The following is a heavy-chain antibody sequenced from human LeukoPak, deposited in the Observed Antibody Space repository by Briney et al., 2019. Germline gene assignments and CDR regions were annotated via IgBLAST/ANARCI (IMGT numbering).Heavy chain of an antibody. D-gene: IGHD4-17*01. V-gene: IGHV4-30-4*01. CDR1: GGSISSGDYY. J-gene: IGHJ4*02. CDR2: TYYSGST. CDR3: ARGNYGDSHFDY. Sequence: PSQTLSLTCTVSGGSISSGDYYWSWIRQPPGKGLEWIGYTYYSGSTYYNPSLKSRVTISVDTSKNQFSLKLSSVTAADTAVYYCARGNYGDSHFDYWGQGTLVTVSS.